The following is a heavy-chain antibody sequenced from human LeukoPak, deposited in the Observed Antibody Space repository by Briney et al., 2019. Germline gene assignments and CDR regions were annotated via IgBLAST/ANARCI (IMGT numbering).Heavy chain of an antibody. CDR2: IYTSGST. CDR1: GDSISSVNYY. J-gene: IGHJ4*02. V-gene: IGHV4-61*02. Sequence: SQTLSLTCTVSGDSISSVNYYWSWIRQPAGKGLEWIGRIYTSGSTNYNPSLKSRVTISVDTSKNQFSLKLSSVTAADTAVYYCARGRGFDYWGQGTLVTVSS. D-gene: IGHD3-10*01. CDR3: ARGRGFDY.